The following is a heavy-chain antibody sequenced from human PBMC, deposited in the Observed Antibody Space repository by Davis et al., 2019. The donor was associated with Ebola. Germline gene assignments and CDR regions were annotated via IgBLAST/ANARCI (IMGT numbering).Heavy chain of an antibody. CDR2: ISYDGSNE. CDR1: GFTFNIYA. Sequence: GESLKISCAASGFTFNIYAMSWVRQAPGKGLEWVAVISYDGSNEYYADSVKGRFIISRDNSKNTLYLQMNSLRAEDTAVYYCAEQWLVNWGQGTLVTVSS. J-gene: IGHJ4*02. D-gene: IGHD6-19*01. CDR3: AEQWLVN. V-gene: IGHV3-30-3*01.